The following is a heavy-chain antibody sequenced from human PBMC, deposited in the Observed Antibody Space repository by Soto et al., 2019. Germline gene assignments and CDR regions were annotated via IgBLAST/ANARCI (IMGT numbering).Heavy chain of an antibody. Sequence: EVQLVESGGGLVKPGGSLRLSCAASGFTLSSYSMNWVRQAPGKGLEWVSSISSSSSYIYYADSVKGRFTISRDNAKNSLYLQMNSLRAEDTAVYYCAREGDGYNFGNWYFDLWGRGTLVTVSS. V-gene: IGHV3-21*01. CDR1: GFTLSSYS. J-gene: IGHJ2*01. D-gene: IGHD5-12*01. CDR3: AREGDGYNFGNWYFDL. CDR2: ISSSSSYI.